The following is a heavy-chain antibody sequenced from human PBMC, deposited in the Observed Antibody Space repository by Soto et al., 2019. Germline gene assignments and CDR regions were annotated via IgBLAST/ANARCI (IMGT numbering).Heavy chain of an antibody. Sequence: SETLSLTCTVSGGSISSGGYYWSWIRQHPGKGLEWIGYIYYSGSTYYNPSLKSRVTISVDTSKNQFSLKLSSVTAADTAVYYCARISTTPGPFDYWGQGTLVTVSS. V-gene: IGHV4-31*03. J-gene: IGHJ4*02. CDR2: IYYSGST. CDR3: ARISTTPGPFDY. CDR1: GGSISSGGYY. D-gene: IGHD1-26*01.